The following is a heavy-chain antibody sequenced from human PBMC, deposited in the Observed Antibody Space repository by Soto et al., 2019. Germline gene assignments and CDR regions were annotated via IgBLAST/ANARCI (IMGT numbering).Heavy chain of an antibody. V-gene: IGHV3-21*01. CDR3: ARGDSSSWYNWFDP. D-gene: IGHD6-13*01. CDR1: GFTFSSYS. J-gene: IGHJ5*02. Sequence: PGGSLRLSCAASGFTFSSYSMNWVSQAPGKGLEWVSSISSSSSYIYYADSVKGRFTISRDNAKNSLYLQMNSLGAEDTAVYYCARGDSSSWYNWFDPWGQGTLDTVSS. CDR2: ISSSSSYI.